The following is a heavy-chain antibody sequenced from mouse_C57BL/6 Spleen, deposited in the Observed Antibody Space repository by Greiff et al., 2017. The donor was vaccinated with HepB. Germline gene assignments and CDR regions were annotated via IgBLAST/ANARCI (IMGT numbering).Heavy chain of an antibody. J-gene: IGHJ1*03. V-gene: IGHV1-82*01. CDR3: ARSGTTVVAKGWYFDV. CDR1: GYAFSSSW. CDR2: IYPGDGDT. Sequence: QVQLKESGPELVKPGASVKISCKASGYAFSSSWMNWVKQRPGKGLEWIGRIYPGDGDTNYNGKFKGKATLTADKSSSTAYMQLSSLTSEDSAVYFCARSGTTVVAKGWYFDVWGTGTTVTVSS. D-gene: IGHD1-1*01.